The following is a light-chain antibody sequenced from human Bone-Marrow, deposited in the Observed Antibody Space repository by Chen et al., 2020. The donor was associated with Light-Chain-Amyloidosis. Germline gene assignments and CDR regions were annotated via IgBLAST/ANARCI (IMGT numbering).Light chain of an antibody. CDR2: RDT. CDR3: QSADSSGTYEVI. Sequence: SYELTQPPSVSVSPGHTARITCSGDDLPKKYAYWYQQKPGQAPVLVINRDTERPSGISERFSGSRSGTTATLTISGVQAEDEADYHCQSADSSGTYEVIFGGGTKLTVL. V-gene: IGLV3-25*03. CDR1: DLPKKY. J-gene: IGLJ2*01.